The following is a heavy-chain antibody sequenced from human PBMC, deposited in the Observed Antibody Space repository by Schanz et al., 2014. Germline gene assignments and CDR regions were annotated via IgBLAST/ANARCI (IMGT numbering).Heavy chain of an antibody. J-gene: IGHJ3*02. V-gene: IGHV3-23*04. CDR3: ARKMKLGVYGGKGHDSLDI. D-gene: IGHD4-17*01. Sequence: EEQLVESGGGLVRPGGSLRLSCAASGFTFSTYAMAWVRQAPGKGLEWVSSINTGGDSTYYADSVKGRFTISRDNAKNSLFLHMNSLRAEDTAVYYCARKMKLGVYGGKGHDSLDIWGQGTMVTVSS. CDR2: INTGGDST. CDR1: GFTFSTYA.